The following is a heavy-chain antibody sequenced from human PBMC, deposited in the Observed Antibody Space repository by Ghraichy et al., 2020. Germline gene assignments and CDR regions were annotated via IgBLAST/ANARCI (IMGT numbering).Heavy chain of an antibody. Sequence: GLLRLSCVASGFNINSHGMHWVRQAPGKGLEWAAVMWADGKKQHYADSVKGRFTISRDTFKNTVYLQMNSVRVEDTAVYYCARDRSYYADDQWGQGTLVTVSS. CDR1: GFNINSHG. D-gene: IGHD3-16*01. V-gene: IGHV3-33*01. J-gene: IGHJ5*02. CDR3: ARDRSYYADDQ. CDR2: MWADGKKQ.